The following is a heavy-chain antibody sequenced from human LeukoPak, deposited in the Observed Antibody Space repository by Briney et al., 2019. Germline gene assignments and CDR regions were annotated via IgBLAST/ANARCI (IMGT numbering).Heavy chain of an antibody. CDR3: ARENAIQYYYDSSGYPISFDY. J-gene: IGHJ4*02. CDR1: GFSFSNYW. Sequence: GGSLRLSCVASGFSFSNYWMHWVRQAPGKGLVWVSRIKSDGSSTTYADSVKGRFTLSRDNAKNSLYLQMNSLRAEDTAVYYCARENAIQYYYDSSGYPISFDYWGQGTLVTVSS. CDR2: IKSDGSST. V-gene: IGHV3-74*01. D-gene: IGHD3-22*01.